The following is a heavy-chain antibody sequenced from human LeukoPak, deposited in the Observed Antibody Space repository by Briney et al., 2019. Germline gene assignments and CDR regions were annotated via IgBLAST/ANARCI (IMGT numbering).Heavy chain of an antibody. CDR3: TGGSGWYSPDY. D-gene: IGHD6-19*01. V-gene: IGHV3-73*01. Sequence: GGSLRLSCAASGFTFSDSAMNWVRQAAGKGLEWVGHIRGKTNSYATAYAASVRGRFTISRDDSKNTAYLQMNSLKTEDTAVYYCTGGSGWYSPDYWGQGTLVTVSS. CDR2: IRGKTNSYAT. CDR1: GFTFSDSA. J-gene: IGHJ4*02.